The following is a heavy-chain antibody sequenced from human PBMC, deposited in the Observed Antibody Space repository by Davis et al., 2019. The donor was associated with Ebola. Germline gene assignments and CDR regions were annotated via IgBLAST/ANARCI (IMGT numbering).Heavy chain of an antibody. CDR1: GFTFSHFH. CDR3: AGDPNWESGS. D-gene: IGHD1-1*01. Sequence: GSLKISCAASGFTFSHFHIHWVRQTPGTGLVWVARINPDGTGTNYADSVKGRFTISRDNAKNTLSLQMSSLRVEDTAQYYCAGDPNWESGSWGQGTLVSVSS. V-gene: IGHV3-74*01. J-gene: IGHJ5*02. CDR2: INPDGTGT.